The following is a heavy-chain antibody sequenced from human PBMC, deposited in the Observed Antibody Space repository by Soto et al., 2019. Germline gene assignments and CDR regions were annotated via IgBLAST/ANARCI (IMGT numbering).Heavy chain of an antibody. Sequence: GGSLRLSCAASGFTFDDYAMHWVRQAPGKGLEWVSGISWNSGSIGYADSVKGRFTISRDNAKNSLYLQMNSLRAEDTALYYCAKDIRTTVTPAFDYWGQGTLVTVSS. D-gene: IGHD4-17*01. CDR3: AKDIRTTVTPAFDY. J-gene: IGHJ4*02. CDR1: GFTFDDYA. CDR2: ISWNSGSI. V-gene: IGHV3-9*01.